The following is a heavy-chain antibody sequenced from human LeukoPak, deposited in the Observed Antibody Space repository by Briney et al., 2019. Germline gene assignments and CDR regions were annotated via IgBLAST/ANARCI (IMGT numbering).Heavy chain of an antibody. J-gene: IGHJ6*03. D-gene: IGHD5-12*01. Sequence: SGGSLRLSCAASGFTFSDYYMSWIRQAPGKGLESASYISSTGSTIYYADSVRGRFTISRDNAKNSLYLQMNSLRAEDTAIHYCARDRGYDYGYYYYYMDVWGKGTTVTVSS. V-gene: IGHV3-11*04. CDR2: ISSTGSTI. CDR1: GFTFSDYY. CDR3: ARDRGYDYGYYYYYMDV.